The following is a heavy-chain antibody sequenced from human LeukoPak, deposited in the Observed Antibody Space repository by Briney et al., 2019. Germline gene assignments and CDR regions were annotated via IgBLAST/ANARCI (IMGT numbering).Heavy chain of an antibody. CDR3: ARDNGDSSGWYFPFDY. V-gene: IGHV1-46*01. D-gene: IGHD6-19*01. CDR2: INPSGGST. CDR1: GYTFTSYY. Sequence: ASVKVSCKASGYTFTSYYMHWVRQALGQGLEWMGIINPSGGSTSYAQKFQGRVTMTRDTSTSTVYMELSSLRSEDTAVYYCARDNGDSSGWYFPFDYWGQGTLVTVSS. J-gene: IGHJ4*02.